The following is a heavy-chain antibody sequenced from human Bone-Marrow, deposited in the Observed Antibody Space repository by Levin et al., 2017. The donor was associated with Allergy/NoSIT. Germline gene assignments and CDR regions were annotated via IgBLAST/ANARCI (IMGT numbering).Heavy chain of an antibody. V-gene: IGHV5-51*01. CDR2: IYPGDSDT. D-gene: IGHD6-19*01. J-gene: IGHJ4*02. Sequence: PGESLKISCKGSGYNFPNYRIGWVRQRPGKGLEWMGIIYPGDSDTTYSPSFQGQVTISADKSISTAYLHWSSLKAADTAMYYCASNIGVAGTFDFWGQGTLVTVSS. CDR1: GYNFPNYR. CDR3: ASNIGVAGTFDF.